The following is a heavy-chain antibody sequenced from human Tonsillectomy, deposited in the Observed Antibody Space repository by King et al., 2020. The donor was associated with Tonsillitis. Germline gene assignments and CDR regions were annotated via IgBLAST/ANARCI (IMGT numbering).Heavy chain of an antibody. CDR1: GFTFSSCW. CDR2: VNSAGSST. V-gene: IGHV3-74*01. Sequence: VQLVESGGGLVQPGGSLRLSCAASGFTFSSCWMHWVRQAPGKGLVWVSRVNSAGSSTNYADSVKGRFTISRDNAKNTLYLQMNSLRAEDTAVYYCATYNWNVRDDYWGQGTLVTVSS. J-gene: IGHJ4*02. CDR3: ATYNWNVRDDY. D-gene: IGHD1-20*01.